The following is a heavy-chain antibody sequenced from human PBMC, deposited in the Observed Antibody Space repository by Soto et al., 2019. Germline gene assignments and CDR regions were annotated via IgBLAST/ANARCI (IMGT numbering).Heavy chain of an antibody. Sequence: GGSLRLSCAASGFTFSSYGMHWVRQAPGKGLEWVAVIWYDGSNKYYADSVKGRFTISRDNSKNTLYLQMNSLRAEDTAVYYCARDHNSSGWSTLDYWGQGTLVTVSS. J-gene: IGHJ4*02. CDR3: ARDHNSSGWSTLDY. V-gene: IGHV3-33*01. D-gene: IGHD6-19*01. CDR2: IWYDGSNK. CDR1: GFTFSSYG.